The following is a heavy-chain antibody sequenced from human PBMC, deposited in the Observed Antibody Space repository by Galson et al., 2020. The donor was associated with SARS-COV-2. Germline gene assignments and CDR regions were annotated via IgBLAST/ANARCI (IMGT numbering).Heavy chain of an antibody. CDR2: ISSSGSTI. D-gene: IGHD3-9*01. CDR1: GFTFSSYE. Sequence: GESLKISCAASGFTFSSYEMNWVRQAPGKGLEWVSYISSSGSTIYYADSVKGRFTISRDNAKNSLYLQMNSLRAEDTAVHYCASGDFDHYYYGMDVGGKGTRVTVS. CDR3: ASGDFDHYYYGMDV. V-gene: IGHV3-48*03. J-gene: IGHJ6*04.